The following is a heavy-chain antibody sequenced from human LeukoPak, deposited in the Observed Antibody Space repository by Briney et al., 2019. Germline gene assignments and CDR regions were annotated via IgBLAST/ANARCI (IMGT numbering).Heavy chain of an antibody. D-gene: IGHD3-10*01. CDR3: AKTQTRVV. CDR2: IYYSGST. CDR1: GGSISSSSYY. Sequence: SETLSLTCTVSGGSISSSSYYWGWIRQPPGKGLEWIGSIYYSGSTFYNRSLKSRVTISVDTSKNQFSLKLSSVTATDTAVYYCAKTQTRVVWGKGTTVTVSS. J-gene: IGHJ6*03. V-gene: IGHV4-39*01.